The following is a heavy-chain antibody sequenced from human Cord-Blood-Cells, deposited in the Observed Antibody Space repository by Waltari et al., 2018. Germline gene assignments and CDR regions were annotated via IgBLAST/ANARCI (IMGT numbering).Heavy chain of an antibody. Sequence: EVQLVESGGGLVKPGGSLRLSCAASGFTFSNAWMSWVRQAPGKGLEWVGRIKSKTDGGTTDYAAPVKGRFTISRDDSKNTLYLQMNSLKTEDTAVYYCTTDPWGSVSIDYFDYWGQGTLVTVSS. CDR1: GFTFSNAW. CDR2: IKSKTDGGTT. CDR3: TTDPWGSVSIDYFDY. J-gene: IGHJ4*02. V-gene: IGHV3-15*01. D-gene: IGHD7-27*01.